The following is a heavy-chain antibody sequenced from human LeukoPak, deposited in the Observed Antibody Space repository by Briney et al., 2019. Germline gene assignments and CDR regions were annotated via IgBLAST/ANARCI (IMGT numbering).Heavy chain of an antibody. J-gene: IGHJ4*02. CDR3: AREEAHVWFRQLLSLLRY. Sequence: HPGRSLRLSCAASGFTFSSYAMHWVRQAPGKGLEWVAVISYDGSNKYYADSVKRRFTIPRDNSKKTLYLQMNSLRAEDTAVYYCAREEAHVWFRQLLSLLRYWGKGTLVPVSS. CDR2: ISYDGSNK. V-gene: IGHV3-30*04. CDR1: GFTFSSYA. D-gene: IGHD3-10*01.